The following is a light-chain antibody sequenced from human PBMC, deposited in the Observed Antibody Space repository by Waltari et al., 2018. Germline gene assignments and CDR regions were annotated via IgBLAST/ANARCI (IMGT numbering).Light chain of an antibody. J-gene: IGLJ2*01. CDR3: CSNVGSSVF. V-gene: IGLV2-23*03. CDR1: NSNVGLSTI. Sequence: QSALTQPASVSGSPGQSITISCTGFNSNVGLSTIFSWYQKHPGKAPKLLIYEGNRRPSGVSNRFSGSKSDNTASLTLSGLQAEDEADYYCCSNVGSSVFFGGGTKLTVL. CDR2: EGN.